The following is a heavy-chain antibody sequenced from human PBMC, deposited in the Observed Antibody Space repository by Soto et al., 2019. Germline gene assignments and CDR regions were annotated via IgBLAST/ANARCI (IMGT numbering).Heavy chain of an antibody. CDR3: ARAYDYGGVGLETLDM. CDR1: GFTFSAHG. V-gene: IGHV3-30*03. J-gene: IGHJ3*02. D-gene: IGHD4-17*01. CDR2: MSYDGGNI. Sequence: QVQLVESGGGVVQPGRSLRLSCAASGFTFSAHGMHWVRQAPGKGLEWVAVMSYDGGNIYYADSVKGRFTISRDYSKNTLYLQMNSLRGDDTALYYCARAYDYGGVGLETLDMWGQGTMVTVSS.